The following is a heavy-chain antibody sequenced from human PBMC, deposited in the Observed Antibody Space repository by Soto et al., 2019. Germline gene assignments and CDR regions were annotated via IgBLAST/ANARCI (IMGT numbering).Heavy chain of an antibody. V-gene: IGHV3-33*01. CDR3: ARGGGKWLVGLDWYFDL. D-gene: IGHD6-19*01. Sequence: QVQLVESGGGVVQPGRSLRLSCAASGFTFSSYGMHWVRQAPGKGLEWVAVIWYDGSNKYYADSVKGRFTISRDNSKNTLYLQMNSLRAEDTAVYYCARGGGKWLVGLDWYFDLWGRGTLVTVSS. CDR1: GFTFSSYG. J-gene: IGHJ2*01. CDR2: IWYDGSNK.